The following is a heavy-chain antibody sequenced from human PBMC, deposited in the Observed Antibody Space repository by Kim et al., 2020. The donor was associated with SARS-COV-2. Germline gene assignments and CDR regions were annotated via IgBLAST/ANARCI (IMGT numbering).Heavy chain of an antibody. J-gene: IGHJ4*02. CDR1: GGSLTNYY. CDR2: IYYNGNT. D-gene: IGHD6-19*01. V-gene: IGHV4-59*01. Sequence: SETLSLTCTVSGGSLTNYYWSWIRQPPGKGLEWIGFIYYNGNTNYNPSPKSRVTISVDTSKNQFSVKLSSVTAADTAVYYCARGGWSVDYWGRGTLVTVSS. CDR3: ARGGWSVDY.